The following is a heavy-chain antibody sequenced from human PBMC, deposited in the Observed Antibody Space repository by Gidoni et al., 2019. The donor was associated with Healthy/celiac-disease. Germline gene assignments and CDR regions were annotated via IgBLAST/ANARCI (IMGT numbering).Heavy chain of an antibody. CDR1: GGSISSRSYY. Sequence: QLQLQASGPGLVKPSETLSLTCTVSGGSISSRSYYWGWIRQPPEKGLEWSGSVYYSGSTYYNPSLKSRVTIYVDTSKNQFSLKLSSVTAADTAVYYCARLSSRYYYGMDVWGQGTTVTVSS. J-gene: IGHJ6*02. V-gene: IGHV4-39*01. CDR3: ARLSSRYYYGMDV. CDR2: VYYSGST.